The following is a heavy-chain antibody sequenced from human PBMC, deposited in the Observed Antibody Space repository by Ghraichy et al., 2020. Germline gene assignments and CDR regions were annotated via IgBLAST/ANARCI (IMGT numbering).Heavy chain of an antibody. Sequence: SETLSLTCSVSGASISSNTYYWGWIRQPPGKGLEWIGSVYYSGTTYYNPALQSRVTISVDTSKNQFSLYLKSVTAADTAVYYCGRPVNAAMAIGAFDMWGQGAMVTVYS. D-gene: IGHD5-18*01. J-gene: IGHJ3*02. CDR1: GASISSNTYY. CDR3: GRPVNAAMAIGAFDM. CDR2: VYYSGTT. V-gene: IGHV4-39*07.